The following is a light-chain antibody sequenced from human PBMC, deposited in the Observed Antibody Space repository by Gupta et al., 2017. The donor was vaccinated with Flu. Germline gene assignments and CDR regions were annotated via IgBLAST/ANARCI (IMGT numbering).Light chain of an antibody. V-gene: IGLV1-47*01. Sequence: QSVLTQPPSASGTPGQTVTISCSGGVFNIGNNYVSWYLQLPGPAPKVLICRDNKRPSGVPDRFSASKSGNTASLTISGLRPDDESDYYCAAWDNNLNGYVFGAGTKVTVL. CDR3: AAWDNNLNGYV. CDR2: RDN. J-gene: IGLJ1*01. CDR1: VFNIGNNY.